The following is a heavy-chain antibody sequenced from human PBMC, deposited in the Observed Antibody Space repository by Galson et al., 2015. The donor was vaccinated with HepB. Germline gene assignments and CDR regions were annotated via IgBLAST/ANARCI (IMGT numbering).Heavy chain of an antibody. CDR2: IWYDGSNK. CDR3: AKAVWQQLAVIDY. V-gene: IGHV3-33*06. Sequence: SLRLSCAASGFTFSSYGMHWVRQAPGKGLEWVAVIWYDGSNKYYADSVKGRFTISRDNSKNTLYLQMNSLRAEDTAVYYCAKAVWQQLAVIDYWGQGTLVTVSS. J-gene: IGHJ4*02. CDR1: GFTFSSYG. D-gene: IGHD6-13*01.